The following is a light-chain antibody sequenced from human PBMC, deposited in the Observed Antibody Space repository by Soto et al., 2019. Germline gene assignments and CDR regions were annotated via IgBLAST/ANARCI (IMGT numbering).Light chain of an antibody. CDR1: QGISRS. J-gene: IGKJ5*01. CDR3: QQADTFPIT. Sequence: ASVGDRVTITCQASQGISRSLAWYQQKPGKAPKLLIYSASSLQSGVPSRFSGSGFGTDFTLTISSLQPEDFATYYCQQADTFPITFGQGTRLEIK. CDR2: SAS. V-gene: IGKV1D-12*01.